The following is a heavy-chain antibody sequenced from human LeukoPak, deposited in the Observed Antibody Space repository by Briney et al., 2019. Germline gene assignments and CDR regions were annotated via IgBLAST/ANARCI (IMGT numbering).Heavy chain of an antibody. CDR1: GFTFSSYS. CDR3: ARAGDTAMVEHLRPPNFDY. V-gene: IGHV3-21*01. J-gene: IGHJ4*02. CDR2: ISSSSSYI. Sequence: PGGSLRLSCAASGFTFSSYSMNWVRQAPGKGLEWVSSISSSSSYIYYADSVKGRFTISSDNAKNSLYLQMNSLRAEDTAVYYCARAGDTAMVEHLRPPNFDYWGQGTLVTVSS. D-gene: IGHD5-18*01.